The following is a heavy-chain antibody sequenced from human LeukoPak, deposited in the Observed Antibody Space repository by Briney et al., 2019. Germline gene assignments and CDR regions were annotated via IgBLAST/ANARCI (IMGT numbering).Heavy chain of an antibody. CDR3: AKGRLDPNLVLHY. V-gene: IGHV3-23*01. D-gene: IGHD4/OR15-4a*01. CDR1: GFTFSSYA. Sequence: GGSLRLSCAASGFTFSSYAMSWVRQAPGKGLEWVSAISGSGGSTYYADSVKGRFTISRDNPKNTLSLQMDSLRTEDTALYYCAKGRLDPNLVLHYWGQGTLVTVSS. J-gene: IGHJ4*02. CDR2: ISGSGGST.